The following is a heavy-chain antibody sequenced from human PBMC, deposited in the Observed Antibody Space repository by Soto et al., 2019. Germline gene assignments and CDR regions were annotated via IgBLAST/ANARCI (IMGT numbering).Heavy chain of an antibody. Sequence: EVQLVESGGGLVKPGGSLRLSCAASGFTFSNAWMSWVRQAPGKGLEWVVRIKSNTDGGTTDYPAPVKGRFTITSDDSKNTLYLQMNSRKTEDAAVYYCTTNCRAYNGNYSEERSYCYYMDFCVKGTTVMVSS. CDR3: TTNCRAYNGNYSEERSYCYYMDF. D-gene: IGHD1-7*01. CDR1: GFTFSNAW. V-gene: IGHV3-15*01. CDR2: IKSNTDGGTT. J-gene: IGHJ6*03.